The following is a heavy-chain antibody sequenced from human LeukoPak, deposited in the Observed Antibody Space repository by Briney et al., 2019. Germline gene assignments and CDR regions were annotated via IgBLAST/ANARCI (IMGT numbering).Heavy chain of an antibody. V-gene: IGHV3-30-3*01. J-gene: IGHJ3*02. CDR1: GFXFSSYA. D-gene: IGHD6-19*01. CDR2: ISYDGSNK. Sequence: XLRLSXAASGFXFSSYAMHWVRQAPGKGLEWVAVISYDGSNKYYADSVKGRFTISRDNSKNTLYLQMNSLRAEDTAVCYCARDPYSSGWYDAFDIWGQGTMVTVSS. CDR3: ARDPYSSGWYDAFDI.